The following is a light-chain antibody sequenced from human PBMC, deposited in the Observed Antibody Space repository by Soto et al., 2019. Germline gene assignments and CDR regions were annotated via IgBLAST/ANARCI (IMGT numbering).Light chain of an antibody. Sequence: EIVLMQSPGTLSLSPGERADLSCRASQNVSSSYLAWYQQKPGQAPRLLIYGASSRATGIPDRFSGSGSGTDFTLTISRLDPEDFAVYYCQQYGSSPYTFGQGTKLEIK. CDR1: QNVSSSY. CDR3: QQYGSSPYT. CDR2: GAS. J-gene: IGKJ2*01. V-gene: IGKV3-20*01.